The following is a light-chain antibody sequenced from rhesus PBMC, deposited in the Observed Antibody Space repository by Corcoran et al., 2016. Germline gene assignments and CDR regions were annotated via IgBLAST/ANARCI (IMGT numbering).Light chain of an antibody. V-gene: IGKV1-74*01. CDR2: KAS. CDR3: QHSYGTPLT. J-gene: IGKJ4*01. CDR1: ENVNNY. Sequence: DIQMTQSPSSLSASVGDRVTITCRASENVNNYLHWYQQKPGKAPKLLIYKASTLQSGVPSRFSGSGSGTDFTLTISSLQPEDFATYYCQHSYGTPLTFGGETKVELK.